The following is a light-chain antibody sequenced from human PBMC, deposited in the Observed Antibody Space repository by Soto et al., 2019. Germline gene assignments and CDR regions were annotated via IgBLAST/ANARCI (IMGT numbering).Light chain of an antibody. V-gene: IGLV2-11*01. CDR2: DVS. CDR1: SSDVGGYNF. J-gene: IGLJ1*01. CDR3: CSYAGSHTFV. Sequence: QSVLTQPRSVSGSPGQSVTISCTGTSSDVGGYNFVSWYQQHPGRAPKLMIYDVSQRPSGVPDRFSASKSGNTASLTISGLQAEDEGDYFCCSYAGSHTFVFGTGTKLTVL.